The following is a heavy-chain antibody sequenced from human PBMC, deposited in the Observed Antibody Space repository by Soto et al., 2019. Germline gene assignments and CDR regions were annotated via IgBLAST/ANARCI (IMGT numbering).Heavy chain of an antibody. CDR3: ARYRREAVAGYTLDN. J-gene: IGHJ4*02. V-gene: IGHV4-59*10. CDR2: VFTTGTT. D-gene: IGHD6-13*01. CDR1: GGSINNYY. Sequence: SETLSLTCSVTGGSINNYYWSWVRQSAGKGLEWIGRVFTTGTTDYNPSLKSRVTISEDTSRSQFSLKVNSMTAADTAVYYCARYRREAVAGYTLDNWGQGILVTVSS.